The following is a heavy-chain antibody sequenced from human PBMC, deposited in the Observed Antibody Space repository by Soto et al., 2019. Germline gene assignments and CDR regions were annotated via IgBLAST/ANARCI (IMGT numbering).Heavy chain of an antibody. CDR1: GYTLTELS. CDR3: ARGAATKILVLMYDALEI. Sequence: ASVKVSCKVSGYTLTELSIHWVRQAPGKGLEWMGGFDPEDGETIYAQKFQGRVTMTEDTSTDTAYMELSSLRSDDTAVYYCARGAATKILVLMYDALEIWGQGTMVTVSS. V-gene: IGHV1-24*01. J-gene: IGHJ3*02. D-gene: IGHD5-12*01. CDR2: FDPEDGET.